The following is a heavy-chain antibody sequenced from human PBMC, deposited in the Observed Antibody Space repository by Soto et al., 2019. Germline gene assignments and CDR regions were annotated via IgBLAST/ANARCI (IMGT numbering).Heavy chain of an antibody. J-gene: IGHJ4*02. Sequence: GESLKISCKGSGYDFTRTWIGWVRQLPGKGLDWMGIIYPGDSETRYSPSFQGQVTISADKSISTAYLQWSSLKTSDTAMYYCARLVGGYDSYFDHWGQGTRGTVPQ. D-gene: IGHD5-12*01. V-gene: IGHV5-51*01. CDR1: GYDFTRTW. CDR3: ARLVGGYDSYFDH. CDR2: IYPGDSET.